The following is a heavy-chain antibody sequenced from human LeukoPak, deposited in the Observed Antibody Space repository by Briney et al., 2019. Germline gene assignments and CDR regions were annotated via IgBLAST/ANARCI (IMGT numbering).Heavy chain of an antibody. CDR1: GFTFSGYW. V-gene: IGHV3-7*03. CDR2: IKQDGSEK. D-gene: IGHD5-18*01. CDR3: AKGYSYGRFDY. Sequence: GGSLRLSCAASGFTFSGYWMSWVRQAPGKGLEWEANIKQDGSEKYYVDSVKGRFTISRDNAKNSLYLQMNSLRAEDTAVYYCAKGYSYGRFDYWGQGTLVTVSS. J-gene: IGHJ4*02.